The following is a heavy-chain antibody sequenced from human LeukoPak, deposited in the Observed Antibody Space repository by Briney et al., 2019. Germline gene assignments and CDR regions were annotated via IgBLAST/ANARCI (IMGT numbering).Heavy chain of an antibody. J-gene: IGHJ4*02. CDR1: GFTFSSYG. CDR2: ISYDGSNK. V-gene: IGHV3-30*03. Sequence: GGSLRLSCAASGFTFSSYGMHWVRQAPGKGLEWVAVISYDGSNKYYADSVKGRFTISRDNAKNSLYLQMNSLRAEDTAVYYCARTYYYDSSGYSFDYWGQGTLVTVSS. D-gene: IGHD3-22*01. CDR3: ARTYYYDSSGYSFDY.